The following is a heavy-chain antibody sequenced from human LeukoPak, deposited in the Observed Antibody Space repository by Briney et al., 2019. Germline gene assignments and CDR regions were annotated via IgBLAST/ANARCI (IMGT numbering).Heavy chain of an antibody. CDR2: IGTAGDT. CDR3: APTPGTMVRGVLNFDY. D-gene: IGHD3-10*01. V-gene: IGHV3-13*01. J-gene: IGHJ4*02. Sequence: PGGSLRLSCAASGFTFSSYDMHWVRQATGKGLEWVSAIGTAGDTYYPGSVKGRFTISRENAKNSLYLQMNSLRAGDTAVYYCAPTPGTMVRGVLNFDYWGQGTLVTVSS. CDR1: GFTFSSYD.